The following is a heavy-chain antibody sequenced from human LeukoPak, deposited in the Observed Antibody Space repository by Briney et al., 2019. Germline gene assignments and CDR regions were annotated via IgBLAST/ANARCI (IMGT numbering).Heavy chain of an antibody. V-gene: IGHV3-11*01. CDR3: AREFVTTGTFDY. CDR2: ISSSGSTI. Sequence: PGGSLRLSCAASGFTFSDYYMSWIRQAPGKGLEWVSYISSSGSTIYYADSVKGRFTISRDNAKNSLYLKMNSLRVEDTAVYYCAREFVTTGTFDYRGQGTLVTVSS. CDR1: GFTFSDYY. J-gene: IGHJ4*02. D-gene: IGHD4-17*01.